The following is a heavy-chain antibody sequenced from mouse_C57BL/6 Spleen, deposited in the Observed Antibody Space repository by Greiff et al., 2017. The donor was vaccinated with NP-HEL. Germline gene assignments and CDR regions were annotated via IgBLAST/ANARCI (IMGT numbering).Heavy chain of an antibody. D-gene: IGHD2-4*01. V-gene: IGHV1-55*01. CDR2: IYPGSGST. CDR3: ARSRDYDVLDY. CDR1: GYTFTSYW. J-gene: IGHJ2*01. Sequence: QVQLQQPGAELVKPGASVKMSCKASGYTFTSYWITWVKQRPGQGLEWIGDIYPGSGSTNYNEKFKSKATLTVDTSSSIAYMQLSSLTSEDSAVYYCARSRDYDVLDYWGQGTTLTVSS.